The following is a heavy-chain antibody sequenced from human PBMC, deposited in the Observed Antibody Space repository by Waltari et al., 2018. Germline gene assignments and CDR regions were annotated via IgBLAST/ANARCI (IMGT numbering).Heavy chain of an antibody. CDR3: ATSPGGYSRGDDAFDI. CDR2: VDPEDGET. V-gene: IGHV1-69-2*01. J-gene: IGHJ3*02. D-gene: IGHD2-21*01. CDR1: GYTLTDYY. Sequence: EVQLVQSGAEVKKPGATVKISCKASGYTLTDYYMHWVQQAPGKGLEWMGRVDPEDGETIYAEKFQGRVTITADTSTDTAYMELSSLRSEDTAVYYCATSPGGYSRGDDAFDIWGQGTMVTVSS.